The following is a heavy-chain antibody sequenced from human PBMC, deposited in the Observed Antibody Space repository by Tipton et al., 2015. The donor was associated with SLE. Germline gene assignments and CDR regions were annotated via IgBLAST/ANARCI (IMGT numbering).Heavy chain of an antibody. D-gene: IGHD6-13*01. V-gene: IGHV3-11*04. J-gene: IGHJ4*02. CDR3: ARGGQQPAY. CDR1: GFTFSDYY. CDR2: ISSSSSSTI. Sequence: SLSLSCAASGFTFSDYYMSWIRQAPGKGLEWVSYISSSSSSTIYYADSVKGRFTISRDNAKNSLYLQMNSLRAEDAAVYYCARGGQQPAYWGQGTLVTVSS.